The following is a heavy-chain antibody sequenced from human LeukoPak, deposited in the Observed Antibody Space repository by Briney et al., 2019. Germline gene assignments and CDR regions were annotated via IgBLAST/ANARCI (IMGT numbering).Heavy chain of an antibody. CDR3: ARGIGEDCSGGSCYSGWFDP. D-gene: IGHD2-15*01. V-gene: IGHV4-30-4*01. J-gene: IGHJ5*02. CDR2: IYYSGST. CDR1: GGSISSGDYY. Sequence: SETLSLTCTVSGGSISSGDYYWSWIRQPPGKGLEWIGYIYYSGSTYYNPPLKSRVTISVDTSKNQFSLKLSSVTAADTAVYYCARGIGEDCSGGSCYSGWFDPWGQGTLVTVSS.